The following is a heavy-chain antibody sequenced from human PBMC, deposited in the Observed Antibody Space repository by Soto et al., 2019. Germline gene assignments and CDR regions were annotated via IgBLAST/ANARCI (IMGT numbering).Heavy chain of an antibody. J-gene: IGHJ4*02. CDR2: IHNSGST. D-gene: IGHD3-3*01. CDR1: GDSISSFY. V-gene: IGHV4-59*01. Sequence: SETLSLTCTVSGDSISSFYWTWIRQPPGEGLEWIGYIHNSGSTKYNPSLRSRVTMSVDTPGNQFSLNLSSVTAADTAVYYCARARKATYITGGFDSWGQGTLVTVSS. CDR3: ARARKATYITGGFDS.